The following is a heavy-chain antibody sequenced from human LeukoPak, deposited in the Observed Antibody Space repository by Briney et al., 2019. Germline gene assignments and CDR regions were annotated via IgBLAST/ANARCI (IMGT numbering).Heavy chain of an antibody. CDR3: ARIRGSGSSWLFDY. J-gene: IGHJ4*02. D-gene: IGHD6-13*01. V-gene: IGHV4-38-2*01. CDR2: VYHSGHT. CDR1: GYSIGSGYY. Sequence: SETLSLTCAVSGYSIGSGYYWAWIRQSPGKGLQWIASVYHSGHTYYNPSLLSRVTISVDTSEKQFSLNLRSVTAADTAVYYCARIRGSGSSWLFDYWGQGTLVTVSS.